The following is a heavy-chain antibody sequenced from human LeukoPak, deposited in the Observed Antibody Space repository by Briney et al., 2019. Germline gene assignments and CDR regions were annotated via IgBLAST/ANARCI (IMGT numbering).Heavy chain of an antibody. CDR1: GFTFRSYA. V-gene: IGHV3-23*01. CDR3: AKNGGHPTENYYMDV. CDR2: ISNIATI. J-gene: IGHJ6*03. D-gene: IGHD4-17*01. Sequence: GGSLRLSCAASGFTFRSYAATWVRQAPGKGLEGVTEISNIATINYADSVKGRFTMSRDHSKNTLYLQMNSLRAEDTAVYYCAKNGGHPTENYYMDVWGKGTTVTVSS.